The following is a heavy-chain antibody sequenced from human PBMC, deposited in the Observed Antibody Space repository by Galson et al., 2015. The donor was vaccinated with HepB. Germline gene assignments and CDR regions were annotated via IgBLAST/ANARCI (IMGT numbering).Heavy chain of an antibody. V-gene: IGHV1-18*01. Sequence: VKVSCKASGYTFSNYGISWVRQAPGQGLEWMGWISAYNAYTNYPQKFQGRVTMTADTSTSTAHMELRSLRSDDTAVYYCSRAGTLPQAVNWFDPWGQGTLVTVSS. CDR2: ISAYNAYT. CDR3: SRAGTLPQAVNWFDP. CDR1: GYTFSNYG. J-gene: IGHJ5*02. D-gene: IGHD1-7*01.